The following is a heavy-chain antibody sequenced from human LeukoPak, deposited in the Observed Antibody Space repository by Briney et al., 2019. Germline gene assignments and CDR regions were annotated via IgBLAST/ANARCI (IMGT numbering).Heavy chain of an antibody. CDR1: GGTFSSYA. CDR3: ARFGGSGWSLDF. V-gene: IGHV1-69*13. CDR2: IIPIFGTA. D-gene: IGHD6-19*01. Sequence: ASVKVSCKASGGTFSSYAISWVRQAPGQGLEWMGGIIPIFGTANYAQKFQGRVTITADESTSTAYMELSSLRSEDTAVYYCARFGGSGWSLDFWGRGTLVTVSS. J-gene: IGHJ4*02.